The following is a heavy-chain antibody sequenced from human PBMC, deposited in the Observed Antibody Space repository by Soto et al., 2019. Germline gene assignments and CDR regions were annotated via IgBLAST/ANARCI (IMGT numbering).Heavy chain of an antibody. J-gene: IGHJ4*02. CDR1: GDSVSSNTAS. Sequence: SQTLSLTCAISGDSVSSNTASWNWIRQSPSRGLEWLGRTYYRSKWYDAYADSLEDRITISPDTSKNQFSLHLTSVTPEDTAVYYCARLLAATGSVDSWGQGTLVTVSS. CDR2: TYYRSKWYD. CDR3: ARLLAATGSVDS. V-gene: IGHV6-1*01. D-gene: IGHD2-8*02.